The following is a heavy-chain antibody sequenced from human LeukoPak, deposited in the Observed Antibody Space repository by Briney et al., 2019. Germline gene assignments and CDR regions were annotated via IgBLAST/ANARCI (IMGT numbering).Heavy chain of an antibody. D-gene: IGHD6-13*01. J-gene: IGHJ5*02. CDR2: INTYTGNP. CDR3: ARLVAAGGSGSFDP. Sequence: APVKVSFKASGYTFTTYAMNWVRQAPGQGLEWMGWINTYTGNPTYAQDFTGRFVFSLDTSVSTAYLQIYSLKAEDTAVYYCARLVAAGGSGSFDPWGQGTLVTVSS. CDR1: GYTFTTYA. V-gene: IGHV7-4-1*01.